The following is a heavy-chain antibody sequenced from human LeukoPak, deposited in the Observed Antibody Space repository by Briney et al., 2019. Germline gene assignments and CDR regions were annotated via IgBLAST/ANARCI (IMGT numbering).Heavy chain of an antibody. V-gene: IGHV4-61*02. D-gene: IGHD7-27*01. CDR3: AREEANWGCLDY. J-gene: IGHJ4*02. Sequence: SQTLSLTCTVSGGSISSGSYYWSWIRQPAGKGLEWIGRIYTSGSTNYNPSLKSRATISVDTSKNQFSLKLSSVTAADTAVYYCAREEANWGCLDYWGQGTLVTVSS. CDR1: GGSISSGSYY. CDR2: IYTSGST.